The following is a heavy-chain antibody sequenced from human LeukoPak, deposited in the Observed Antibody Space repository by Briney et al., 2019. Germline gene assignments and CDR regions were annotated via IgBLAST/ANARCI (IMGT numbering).Heavy chain of an antibody. CDR2: IYYSGST. V-gene: IGHV4-30-4*01. J-gene: IGHJ4*02. D-gene: IGHD3-22*01. CDR1: GGSISSGDYY. CDR3: ARARSYYYDSSGYLGDFDY. Sequence: PSQTLSLTCTVSGGSISSGDYYWSWIRQPPGKGLEWSGYIYYSGSTYYNPSLKSRVTISVDTSKNQFSLKLSSVTAADTAVYYCARARSYYYDSSGYLGDFDYWGQGTLVTVSS.